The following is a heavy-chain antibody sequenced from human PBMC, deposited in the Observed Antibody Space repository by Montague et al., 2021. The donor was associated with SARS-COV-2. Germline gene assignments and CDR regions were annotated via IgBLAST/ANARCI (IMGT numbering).Heavy chain of an antibody. Sequence: SLRLSCAASGFTFSSYAMSWVRQAPGKGLEWVSAISGSGGSTYYADSVEGRFTISRDNSKNTLYLQMNSLRAEDTAVYYCANTPLFYDFWGGYTQDYFDYWGQGTLVTVSS. CDR2: ISGSGGST. CDR3: ANTPLFYDFWGGYTQDYFDY. D-gene: IGHD3-3*01. CDR1: GFTFSSYA. J-gene: IGHJ4*02. V-gene: IGHV3-23*01.